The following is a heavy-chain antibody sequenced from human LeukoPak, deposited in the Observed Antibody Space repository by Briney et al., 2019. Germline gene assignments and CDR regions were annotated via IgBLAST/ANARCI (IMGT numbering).Heavy chain of an antibody. D-gene: IGHD4-17*01. CDR1: GVSISSYY. J-gene: IGHJ3*02. V-gene: IGHV4-59*01. Sequence: SETLSLTCTVSGVSISSYYWSWIRQPPGKVLEWIGYIYYSGSTNYNPSLKSRVTISVDTSKNQFSLKLSSVTAADTAVYYCARDLLRGDYVRAFDIWGQGTMVTVSS. CDR2: IYYSGST. CDR3: ARDLLRGDYVRAFDI.